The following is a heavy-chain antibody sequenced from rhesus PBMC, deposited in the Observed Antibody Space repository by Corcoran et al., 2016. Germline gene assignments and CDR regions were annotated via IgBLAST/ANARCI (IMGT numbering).Heavy chain of an antibody. CDR1: GGPIRSNY. J-gene: IGHJ4*01. Sequence: QLQLQESGPGLVQPSETLSLTCAGSGGPIRSNYWSWIRQPPGKGLEWIGRISGSGGSTGFNPSLKRRVTISTDTSKNQVSLKLSSVTATDTAVYYCARPWYTSGWYWGQGVLVTVSS. CDR2: ISGSGGST. CDR3: ARPWYTSGWY. V-gene: IGHV4-173*01. D-gene: IGHD6-31*01.